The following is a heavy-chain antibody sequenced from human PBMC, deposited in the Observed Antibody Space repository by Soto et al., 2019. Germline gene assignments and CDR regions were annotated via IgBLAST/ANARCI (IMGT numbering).Heavy chain of an antibody. CDR3: ARLSASSKLRGVVIN. D-gene: IGHD3-10*01. CDR2: IYHSGNT. V-gene: IGHV4-4*02. Sequence: QVHLQESGPDLVRPSETLSLTCSFFGGSISSDNWWSWVRKTPGKVLKWIGEIYHSGNTNYNPSLKSRVTISVDKSKNQYSLKVTSVTAADTAISYCARLSASSKLRGVVINWGQGTLVTVSS. CDR1: GGSISSDNW. J-gene: IGHJ4*02.